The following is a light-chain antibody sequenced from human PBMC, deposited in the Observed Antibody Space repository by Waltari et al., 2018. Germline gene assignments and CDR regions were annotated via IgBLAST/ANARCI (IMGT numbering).Light chain of an antibody. Sequence: EIVMTQSPATLSVSPGERATLSCRASQSVSSNLAWYQQKPGQTPRLLIYEASTRPTGIPARFSGSGSGTEFTLSISSLQSEDFAVYYYQQYNTWPPITFGQGTRLEIK. CDR3: QQYNTWPPIT. V-gene: IGKV3-15*01. J-gene: IGKJ5*01. CDR2: EAS. CDR1: QSVSSN.